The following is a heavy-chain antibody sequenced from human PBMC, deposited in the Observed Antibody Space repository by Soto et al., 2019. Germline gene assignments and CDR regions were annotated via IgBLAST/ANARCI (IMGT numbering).Heavy chain of an antibody. CDR1: GFTFSSSG. Sequence: GGSLRLSCAASGFTFSSSGMHWVRKAPGKGLEWVAVISYDGSNKYYADSVKGRFTISRDNSKNTLYLQVNSLRAEDTAVYYCAKVPLGYCSGGSCYYWGPFDYWGQGTLVTASS. CDR3: AKVPLGYCSGGSCYYWGPFDY. J-gene: IGHJ4*02. V-gene: IGHV3-30*18. CDR2: ISYDGSNK. D-gene: IGHD2-15*01.